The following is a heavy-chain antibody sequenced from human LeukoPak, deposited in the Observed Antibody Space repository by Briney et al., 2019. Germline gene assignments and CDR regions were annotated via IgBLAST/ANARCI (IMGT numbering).Heavy chain of an antibody. CDR3: ARGYCSGGSCLRY. CDR2: INSDGTIT. Sequence: GGPLRLSCAASGFTFSGYWMHWVRQAPGMGLVWVSRINSDGTITNYADSVKGRFTISRDNVKSTLYLQMNSLTAEDTAVYYCARGYCSGGSCLRYWGQGTLVTVSS. D-gene: IGHD2-15*01. V-gene: IGHV3-74*01. CDR1: GFTFSGYW. J-gene: IGHJ4*02.